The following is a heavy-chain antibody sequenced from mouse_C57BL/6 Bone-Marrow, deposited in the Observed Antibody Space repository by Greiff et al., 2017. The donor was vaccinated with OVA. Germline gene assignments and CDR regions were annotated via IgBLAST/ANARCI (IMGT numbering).Heavy chain of an antibody. D-gene: IGHD1-1*01. J-gene: IGHJ1*03. Sequence: EVQLQQSGAELVRPGASVKLSCTASGFTIKDYYMHWVKQRPEQGLEWIGRIDPEDGDTEYAPKFQGKATMTADTSSNPAYMQLSSLTSEDTAVYYCTTDYYGRPRYFDVWGKGTTVTVSS. CDR3: TTDYYGRPRYFDV. V-gene: IGHV14-1*01. CDR1: GFTIKDYY. CDR2: IDPEDGDT.